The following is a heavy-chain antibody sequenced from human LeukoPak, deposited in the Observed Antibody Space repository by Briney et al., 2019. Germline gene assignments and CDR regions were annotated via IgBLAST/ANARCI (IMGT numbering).Heavy chain of an antibody. CDR1: GGSISSYY. CDR3: ARDKTGDYGDLNWFDP. CDR2: IYSSGST. Sequence: SETLSLTCTVSGGSISSYYWSWMRQPAGKGLEWIGRIYSSGSTKYNPSLESRVTMSVDTSKNQFSLKLSSVTAADTAVYYCARDKTGDYGDLNWFDPWGQGTLVTVSS. V-gene: IGHV4-4*07. J-gene: IGHJ5*02. D-gene: IGHD4-17*01.